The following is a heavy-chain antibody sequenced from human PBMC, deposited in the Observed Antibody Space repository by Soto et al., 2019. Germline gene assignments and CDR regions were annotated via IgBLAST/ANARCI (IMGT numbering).Heavy chain of an antibody. CDR3: ARGGLGTERYYDY. D-gene: IGHD3-9*01. V-gene: IGHV3-64*01. CDR1: GFTFSDYA. Sequence: EVQLVESGGTLVQPGGSLRLSCAASGFTFSDYALHWVRQPPGKGLEYVSAISSNGGSIYLANFVKGRFTISRDNSKNTMYLQMGSLRPDDMAVYYCARGGLGTERYYDYWGQGTLVTVSS. CDR2: ISSNGGSI. J-gene: IGHJ4*02.